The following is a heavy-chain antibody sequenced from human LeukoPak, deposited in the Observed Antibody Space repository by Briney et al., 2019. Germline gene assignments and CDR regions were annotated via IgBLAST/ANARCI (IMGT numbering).Heavy chain of an antibody. J-gene: IGHJ6*02. CDR3: AKGVTTVRIYYHGMDV. CDR2: ISGSGGST. CDR1: GFTFSSYA. D-gene: IGHD4-17*01. Sequence: GGSLRLSCAASGFTFSSYAMSWVRQAPGKGLEWVSAISGSGGSTYYADSVKGRFTISRDNAKNTLWLQMNSLRAEDTAVYYCAKGVTTVRIYYHGMDVWGQGTTVTVSS. V-gene: IGHV3-23*01.